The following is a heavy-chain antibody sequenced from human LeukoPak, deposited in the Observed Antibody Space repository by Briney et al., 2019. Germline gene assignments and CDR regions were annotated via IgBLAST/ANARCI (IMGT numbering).Heavy chain of an antibody. J-gene: IGHJ6*02. CDR2: ISAYNGNT. CDR1: GYTFTSYG. V-gene: IGHV1-18*01. CDR3: ARACCSGGSCDDLDRFSGMDV. D-gene: IGHD2-15*01. Sequence: GSVKVSCKASGYTFTSYGISWVRQAPGQGLEWMAWISAYNGNTNYAQKLKGRVTMTTDTSTSTAYVELRSLRSDDTAVYYGARACCSGGSCDDLDRFSGMDVWGQGTTVTVSS.